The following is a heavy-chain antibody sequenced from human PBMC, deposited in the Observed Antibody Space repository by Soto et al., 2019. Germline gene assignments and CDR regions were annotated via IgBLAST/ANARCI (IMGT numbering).Heavy chain of an antibody. CDR3: ARDLVRVWGYSSTTPPGY. D-gene: IGHD6-13*01. CDR1: GFTFSSYG. CDR2: IWYDGSNK. Sequence: GGSLRLSCAASGFTFSSYGMHWVRQAPGKGLEWVAVIWYDGSNKYYADSVKGRFTISRDNSKNTLYLQMNSLRAEDTAVYYCARDLVRVWGYSSTTPPGYWGQGTLVTVSS. V-gene: IGHV3-33*01. J-gene: IGHJ4*02.